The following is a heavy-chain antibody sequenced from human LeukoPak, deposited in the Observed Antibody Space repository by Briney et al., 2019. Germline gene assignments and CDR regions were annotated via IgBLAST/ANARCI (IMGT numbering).Heavy chain of an antibody. CDR2: FDPEDGET. CDR1: GYTLTELS. D-gene: IGHD3-3*01. V-gene: IGHV1-24*01. J-gene: IGHJ4*02. CDR3: ATGRWNYDSWSGYYDY. Sequence: GASVKLSCKVSGYTLTELSMHWVRQAPGKGLEWMGGFDPEDGETIYAQKFQGRVTMTEDTSTDTAYMELSSLRSEDTAVYYCATGRWNYDSWSGYYDYWGQGTLVTVSS.